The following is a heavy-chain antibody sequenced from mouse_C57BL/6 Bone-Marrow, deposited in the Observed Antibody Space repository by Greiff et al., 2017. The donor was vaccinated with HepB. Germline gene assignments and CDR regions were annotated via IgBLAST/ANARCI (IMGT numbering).Heavy chain of an antibody. Sequence: VQLQQSGPELVKPGASVKIPCKASGYTFTDYNMDWVKQSHGKSLEWIGDINPNNGGTIYNQKFKGKATLTVDKSSSTAYMELRSLTSEDTAVYYCAREGIYYDYDEGFAYWGQGTLVTVSA. V-gene: IGHV1-18*01. D-gene: IGHD2-4*01. CDR3: AREGIYYDYDEGFAY. CDR2: INPNNGGT. CDR1: GYTFTDYN. J-gene: IGHJ3*01.